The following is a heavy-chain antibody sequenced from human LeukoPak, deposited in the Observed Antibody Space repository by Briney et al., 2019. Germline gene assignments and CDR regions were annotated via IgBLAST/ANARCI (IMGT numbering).Heavy chain of an antibody. Sequence: SVKVSCKDSGGTFSSYAISWVRQAPGQGLEWMGGIIPIFGTANYAQKFQGRVTITADESTSTAYMELSSLRSEDTAVYYCARAEWGGGRGRSDYWGQGTLVTVSS. D-gene: IGHD2-15*01. V-gene: IGHV1-69*01. J-gene: IGHJ4*02. CDR2: IIPIFGTA. CDR1: GGTFSSYA. CDR3: ARAEWGGGRGRSDY.